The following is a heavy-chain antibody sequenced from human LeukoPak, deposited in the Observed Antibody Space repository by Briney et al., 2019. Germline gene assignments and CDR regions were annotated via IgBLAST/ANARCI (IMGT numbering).Heavy chain of an antibody. V-gene: IGHV1-69*13. CDR2: ITPIFGTA. Sequence: ASVKVSCKASGGTFSSYAISWVRQAPGQGFEWMGGITPIFGTANFAQKFQGRVSITADESTSTAFMELSSLRSEDTAVYYCAREWGLESSGYYYAYWGQGTLVTVSS. J-gene: IGHJ4*02. CDR1: GGTFSSYA. D-gene: IGHD3-22*01. CDR3: AREWGLESSGYYYAY.